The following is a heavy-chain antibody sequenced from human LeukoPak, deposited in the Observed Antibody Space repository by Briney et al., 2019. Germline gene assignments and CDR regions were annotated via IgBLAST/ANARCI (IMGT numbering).Heavy chain of an antibody. CDR1: GFTFTSYG. Sequence: GGSLRLSCAASGFTFTSYGMHWVRQAPGKGLEWVAFIRYDGRNKYYADSVKGRFTISRDNSKNTLYLQMNSLRAEDTAVYYCAKLGHGYCSSTSCSGLDYWGQGTLVTVSS. V-gene: IGHV3-30*02. CDR3: AKLGHGYCSSTSCSGLDY. J-gene: IGHJ4*02. D-gene: IGHD2-2*01. CDR2: IRYDGRNK.